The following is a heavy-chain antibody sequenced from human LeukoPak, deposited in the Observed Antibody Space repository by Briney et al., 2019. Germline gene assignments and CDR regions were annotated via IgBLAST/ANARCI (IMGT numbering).Heavy chain of an antibody. Sequence: GESLQISCKGSGYSFTSYWISWVRQMPGKGLEWMGRFDPSDSYTNYSPSFRGHVTISADKSISTAYLQWSSLKASDTAMYYCARHHYYDFWSGYPTNDYWGQGTLVTVSS. CDR2: FDPSDSYT. CDR3: ARHHYYDFWSGYPTNDY. J-gene: IGHJ4*02. V-gene: IGHV5-10-1*01. D-gene: IGHD3-3*01. CDR1: GYSFTSYW.